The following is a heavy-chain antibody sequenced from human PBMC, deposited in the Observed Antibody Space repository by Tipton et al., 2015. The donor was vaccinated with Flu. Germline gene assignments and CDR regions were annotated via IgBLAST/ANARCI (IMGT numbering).Heavy chain of an antibody. CDR1: GFIFSSYG. CDR3: ARGPLPDSNWYNGLDV. J-gene: IGHJ6*01. Sequence: SLRLSCAASGFIFSSYGMHWIRQTTRKGLEWVSGIGTSGDTYYAGSVKGRFTISRDTAKNSLFLQMKSLRAGDTAVYYCARGPLPDSNWYNGLDVWGQGTTVTVFS. D-gene: IGHD6-13*01. V-gene: IGHV3-13*01. CDR2: IGTSGDT.